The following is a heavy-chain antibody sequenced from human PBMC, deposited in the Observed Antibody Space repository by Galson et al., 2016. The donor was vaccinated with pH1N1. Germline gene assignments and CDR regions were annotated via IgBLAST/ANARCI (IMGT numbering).Heavy chain of an antibody. D-gene: IGHD2/OR15-2a*01. CDR3: AKNQGIRDAFDV. Sequence: LSCAASGFRFSSYAFSWVRQAPGKGLEWISVVMNNIGTTFYSESVKGRFTISRDNSKNTLYLEMQSLRVEDTAIYYCAKNQGIRDAFDVWGPGTMVIVSS. CDR1: GFRFSSYA. J-gene: IGHJ3*01. CDR2: VMNNIGTT. V-gene: IGHV3-23*01.